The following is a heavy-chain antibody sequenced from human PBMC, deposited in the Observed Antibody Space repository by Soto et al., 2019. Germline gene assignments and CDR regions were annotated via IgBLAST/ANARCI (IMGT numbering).Heavy chain of an antibody. CDR1: GFTFSSYA. D-gene: IGHD2-15*01. V-gene: IGHV3-23*01. CDR2: ISGSGGST. CDR3: AKGAGEVVAATPVDY. Sequence: GGSLRLSCAASGFTFSSYAMSWVRQAPGKGLEWVSAISGSGGSTYYADSVKGWLTISRDNSKNTLYLQMNSLRAEDTAVYYCAKGAGEVVAATPVDYWGQGTLVTVSS. J-gene: IGHJ4*02.